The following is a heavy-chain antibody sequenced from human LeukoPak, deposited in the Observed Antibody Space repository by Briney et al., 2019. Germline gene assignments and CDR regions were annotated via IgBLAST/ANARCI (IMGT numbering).Heavy chain of an antibody. CDR3: AKIFAAPGPWAFAI. J-gene: IGHJ3*02. V-gene: IGHV3-23*01. CDR1: GGTFSSYA. Sequence: PGGSLRLSCAASGGTFSSYAMSWVRQAPGKGLEWVAGVSGSGDSTNYAESVKGRFTIPRDHSKHPLYLQMNSLRAEDTALYYCAKIFAAPGPWAFAIWGQGTMVTVSS. D-gene: IGHD6-13*01. CDR2: VSGSGDST.